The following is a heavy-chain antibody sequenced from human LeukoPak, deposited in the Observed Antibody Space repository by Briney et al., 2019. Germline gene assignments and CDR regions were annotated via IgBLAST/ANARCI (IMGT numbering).Heavy chain of an antibody. D-gene: IGHD3-3*01. V-gene: IGHV3-30*03. CDR1: GFTFSSYG. Sequence: GRSLRLSCAASGFTFSSYGMHWVRQAPGKGLEWVAVISYDGSNKYYADSVKGRFTISRDNSKNTLYLQMNSLRAEDTAVYYCARGLIHLRGTNPPVGYWGQGTLVTVSS. CDR2: ISYDGSNK. CDR3: ARGLIHLRGTNPPVGY. J-gene: IGHJ4*02.